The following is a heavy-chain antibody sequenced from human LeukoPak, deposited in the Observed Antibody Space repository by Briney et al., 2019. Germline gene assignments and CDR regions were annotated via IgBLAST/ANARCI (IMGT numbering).Heavy chain of an antibody. CDR2: IKQDGSVN. D-gene: IGHD2-15*01. J-gene: IGHJ5*02. Sequence: PGGSLRLSCAASGFTFRRDWMTWVRQAPGKGLEWVGNIKQDGSVNHYVDSVKGRFTISRDTARNSIYLQMNSLRAEDTAVYYCGKQCSGGSCPETWGQGTLVSVSS. CDR1: GFTFRRDW. CDR3: GKQCSGGSCPET. V-gene: IGHV3-7*01.